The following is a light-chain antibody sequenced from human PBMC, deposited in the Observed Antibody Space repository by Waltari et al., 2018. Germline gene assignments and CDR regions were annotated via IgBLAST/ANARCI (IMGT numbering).Light chain of an antibody. J-gene: IGKJ1*01. CDR3: QQSYSTPRT. CDR2: AES. Sequence: DIQMTQSPSSLSVSVGDRVTISCRASQSISSYLNWYQQKPGEAPRLLIYAESSLQTGVPSRFSGSGSGTDFTLTISSLQPEDFATYYCQQSYSTPRTFGQGTKVEIK. V-gene: IGKV1-39*01. CDR1: QSISSY.